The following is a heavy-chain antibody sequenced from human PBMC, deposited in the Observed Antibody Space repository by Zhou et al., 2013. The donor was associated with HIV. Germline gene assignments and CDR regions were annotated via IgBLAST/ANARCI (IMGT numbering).Heavy chain of an antibody. D-gene: IGHD3-16*02. CDR2: INPSGGST. Sequence: QVQLVQSGAEVKKPGASVKVSCKASGYTFTSYYMHWVRQAPGQGLEWMGIINPSGGSTRYAQKFQGRVTMTRDTSTSTVYMELSSLRSEDTALYFCATGTHDLRELSWLSDTWGQGTLVTVSS. V-gene: IGHV1-46*01. CDR3: ATGTHDLRELSWLSDT. CDR1: GYTFTSYY. J-gene: IGHJ5*02.